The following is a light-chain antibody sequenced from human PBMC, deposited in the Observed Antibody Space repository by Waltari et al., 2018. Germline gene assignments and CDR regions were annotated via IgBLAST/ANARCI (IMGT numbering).Light chain of an antibody. CDR2: GAS. CDR3: QQYTGSPWT. CDR1: QSVSSSY. Sequence: EIVLTQSPGTLSLSPGERATLPCRASQSVSSSYLAWYQQKPGQAPRLLIYGASSRATGIPDRFSGSGFGTDFTLTISRLEPEDFAVYYCQQYTGSPWTFGQGTKVEIK. J-gene: IGKJ1*01. V-gene: IGKV3-20*01.